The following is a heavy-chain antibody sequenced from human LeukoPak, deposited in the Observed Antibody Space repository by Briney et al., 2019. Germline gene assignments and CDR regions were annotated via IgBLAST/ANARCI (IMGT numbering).Heavy chain of an antibody. CDR1: GGTFSSYA. D-gene: IGHD1-26*01. CDR3: ARAMGAYLATLNWFDP. Sequence: ASVKVSCKASGGTFSSYAISWVRQAPGQGLEWMGRIIPILGIANYAQKFQGRVTITADKSTSTAYMELSSLRSEDTAVYYCARAMGAYLATLNWFDPWGQGTLDTVSS. J-gene: IGHJ5*02. CDR2: IIPILGIA. V-gene: IGHV1-69*04.